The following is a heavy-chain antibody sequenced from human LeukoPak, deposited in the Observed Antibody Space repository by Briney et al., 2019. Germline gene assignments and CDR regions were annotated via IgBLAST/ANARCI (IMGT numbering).Heavy chain of an antibody. CDR1: GFTFSSYG. CDR3: ARAVSFIAAAGTNY. J-gene: IGHJ4*02. V-gene: IGHV3-30*02. D-gene: IGHD6-13*01. Sequence: GGSLRLSCAASGFTFSSYGMHWVRQAPGKGLEWVAFIRYDGSNKYYADSVKGRFTISRDNSKNTLYLQINSLRAEDTAVYYCARAVSFIAAAGTNYWGQGTLVTVSS. CDR2: IRYDGSNK.